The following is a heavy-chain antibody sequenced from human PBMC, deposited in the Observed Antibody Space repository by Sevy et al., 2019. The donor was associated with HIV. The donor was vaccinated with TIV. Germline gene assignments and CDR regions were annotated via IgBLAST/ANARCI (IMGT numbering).Heavy chain of an antibody. CDR3: ARDPETCSSTSCPIDY. CDR1: GFTFSSYS. V-gene: IGHV3-21*01. Sequence: GGSLRLSCAASGFTFSSYSMNWVRQAPGKGLEWVSSISSSSSYIYYADSVKGRFTISRDNAKNSLYLQMNSLRAEDTAVYYCARDPETCSSTSCPIDYWDQGTLVTVSS. D-gene: IGHD2-2*01. J-gene: IGHJ4*02. CDR2: ISSSSSYI.